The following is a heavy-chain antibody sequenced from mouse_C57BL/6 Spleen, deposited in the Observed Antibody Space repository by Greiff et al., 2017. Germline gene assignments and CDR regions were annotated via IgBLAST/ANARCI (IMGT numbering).Heavy chain of an antibody. CDR2: SRNKANDYTT. CDR1: GFTFSDFY. J-gene: IGHJ3*01. CDR3: ARDGNYYGSNAY. Sequence: EVNVVESGGGLVQSGRSLRLSCATSGFTFSDFYMEWVRQAPGKGLEWIAASRNKANDYTTEYSASVKGRFIVSRDTSQSILYLQMNALRAEDTAIYYCARDGNYYGSNAYWGQGTLVTVSA. V-gene: IGHV7-1*01. D-gene: IGHD1-1*01.